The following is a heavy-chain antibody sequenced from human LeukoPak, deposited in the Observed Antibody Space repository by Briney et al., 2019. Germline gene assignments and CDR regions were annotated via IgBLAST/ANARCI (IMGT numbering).Heavy chain of an antibody. CDR2: ISGSGGST. CDR3: AKAPAFIVPLDY. CDR1: GFTVSSNY. V-gene: IGHV3-23*01. Sequence: GGSLRLSCAASGFTVSSNYMSWVRQAPGKGLEWVSVISGSGGSTYYADSVKGRFTISRDNSKNTLYLQMNSLRAEDTAVYYCAKAPAFIVPLDYWGQGTLVTVSS. D-gene: IGHD1-26*01. J-gene: IGHJ4*02.